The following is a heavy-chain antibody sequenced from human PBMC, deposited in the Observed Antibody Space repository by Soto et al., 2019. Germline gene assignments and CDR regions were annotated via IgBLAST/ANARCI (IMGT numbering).Heavy chain of an antibody. CDR3: AADRDDFLFDY. J-gene: IGHJ4*02. CDR2: IVVGSGNT. Sequence: RASVKVSCKASGFAFTSSPVQWVLQARGQRLEWIGWIVVGSGNTNYAQKFQERVTITRDMSTSTAYMELSSLRSEDTAVYYCAADRDDFLFDYWGQGTLVTVSS. V-gene: IGHV1-58*01. D-gene: IGHD2-21*02. CDR1: GFAFTSSP.